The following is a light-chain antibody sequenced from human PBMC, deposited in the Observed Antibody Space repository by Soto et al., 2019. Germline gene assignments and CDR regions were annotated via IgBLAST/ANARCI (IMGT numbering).Light chain of an antibody. J-gene: IGLJ3*02. CDR2: GNS. CDR1: SSNIGAGYD. V-gene: IGLV1-40*01. CDR3: QSYDSSLSGGV. Sequence: QSALTQPPSVSGAPGQRVTISCTGSSSNIGAGYDVHWYQQLPGTAPKLLIYGNSNRPSGVPDRFSGSKSGTSASLAITGLLAEDEADYYCQSYDSSLSGGVFGGGTKVTVL.